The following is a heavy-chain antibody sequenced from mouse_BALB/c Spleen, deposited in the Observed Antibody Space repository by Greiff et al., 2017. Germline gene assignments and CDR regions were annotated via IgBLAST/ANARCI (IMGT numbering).Heavy chain of an antibody. D-gene: IGHD1-1*01. J-gene: IGHJ2*01. CDR1: GFNIKDTY. Sequence: VQLKQSGAELVKPGASVKLSCTASGFNIKDTYMHWVKQRPEQGLEWIGRIDPANGNTKYDPKFQGKATMTADTSSNTAYLQLSSLTSEDTAVYYCNAYYYGSSDFDYWGQGTTLTVSS. V-gene: IGHV14-3*02. CDR3: NAYYYGSSDFDY. CDR2: IDPANGNT.